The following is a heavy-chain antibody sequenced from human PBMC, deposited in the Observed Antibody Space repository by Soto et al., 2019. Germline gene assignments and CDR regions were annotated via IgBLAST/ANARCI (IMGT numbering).Heavy chain of an antibody. V-gene: IGHV1-58*01. CDR3: ATGAYCSGGSCSDYYYYYYGMDL. Sequence: SVKVSCKTSGFTFRSSAVQWVRQARGQRLEWIGWLVVGTGNTNYAQRFQQRVTISSDRSTNTVSMELSSLTSEDTAVYYCATGAYCSGGSCSDYYYYYYGMDLWGQGTTVTVSS. CDR1: GFTFRSSA. J-gene: IGHJ6*02. CDR2: LVVGTGNT. D-gene: IGHD2-15*01.